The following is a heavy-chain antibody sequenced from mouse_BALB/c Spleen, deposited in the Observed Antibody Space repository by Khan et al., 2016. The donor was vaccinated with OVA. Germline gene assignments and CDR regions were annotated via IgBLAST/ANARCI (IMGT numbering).Heavy chain of an antibody. CDR2: IFPGSDTP. CDR3: ARGGYSVFAY. CDR1: GYTFTDYI. D-gene: IGHD2-14*01. J-gene: IGHJ3*01. V-gene: IGHV1-77*01. Sequence: QVQLQQSGPELVKPGASLKVSCKASGYTFTDYIIGWVRQSTRQGLEWIGDIFPGSDTPYYNEKFKDKATLTADKSSNTAYMQLSSLTSEDSAVYFWARGGYSVFAYWGQGTLGTVSA.